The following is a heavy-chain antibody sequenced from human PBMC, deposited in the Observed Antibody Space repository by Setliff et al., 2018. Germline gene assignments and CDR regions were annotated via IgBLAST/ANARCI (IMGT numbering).Heavy chain of an antibody. D-gene: IGHD2-15*01. CDR2: IRNKAYGGTT. V-gene: IGHV3-49*04. CDR1: GFTFSNAW. CDR3: TARGDSSLGYCSGRSCYSGH. J-gene: IGHJ4*02. Sequence: PGGSLRLSCAASGFTFSNAWMNWVRQAPGKGLEWVGFIRNKAYGGTTEYAASVKGRFTISRDESKSIAFLHMNDLKTEDTAVYFCTARGDSSLGYCSGRSCYSGHWGQGTLVTVSS.